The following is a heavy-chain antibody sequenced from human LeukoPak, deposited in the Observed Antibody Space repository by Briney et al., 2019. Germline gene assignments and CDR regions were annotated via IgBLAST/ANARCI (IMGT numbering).Heavy chain of an antibody. CDR2: IIPILGIA. CDR3: ARDSPDCSDGSCQDDAFDI. Sequence: SVKVYCEASGGTFSSYAISWVRQAPGQGLEWMGRIIPILGIANYAQKFQGRVTITADKSTSTAYMELSSLRSEDTAVYYCARDSPDCSDGSCQDDAFDIWGQGTMVTVSS. D-gene: IGHD2-15*01. CDR1: GGTFSSYA. J-gene: IGHJ3*02. V-gene: IGHV1-69*04.